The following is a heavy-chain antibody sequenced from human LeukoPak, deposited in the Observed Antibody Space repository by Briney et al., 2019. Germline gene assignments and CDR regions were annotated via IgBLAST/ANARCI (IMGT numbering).Heavy chain of an antibody. J-gene: IGHJ4*02. CDR2: IRYDGSNK. CDR3: AVGDYYGSGSYKPPPFDY. D-gene: IGHD3-10*01. V-gene: IGHV3-30*02. CDR1: GFTFSSYG. Sequence: GGSLRLSCAASGFTFSSYGMHWVRQAPGKGLEWVAFIRYDGSNKYYAGSVKGRFTISRDNSKDTLYLQMNSLRAEDTAVYYCAVGDYYGSGSYKPPPFDYWGQGTLVTVSS.